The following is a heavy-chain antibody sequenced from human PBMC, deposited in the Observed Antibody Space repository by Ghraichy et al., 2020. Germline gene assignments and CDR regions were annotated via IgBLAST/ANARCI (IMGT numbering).Heavy chain of an antibody. D-gene: IGHD2-2*02. CDR3: AKDREGACSSTSCYTYGMDV. V-gene: IGHV3-23*01. CDR1: GFTFSSYA. J-gene: IGHJ6*02. Sequence: GGSLRLSCAASGFTFSSYAMSWVRQAPGKGLEWVSAISGSGGSTYYADSVKGRFTISRDNSKNTLYLQMNSLRAEDTAVYYCAKDREGACSSTSCYTYGMDVWGQGTTVTVSS. CDR2: ISGSGGST.